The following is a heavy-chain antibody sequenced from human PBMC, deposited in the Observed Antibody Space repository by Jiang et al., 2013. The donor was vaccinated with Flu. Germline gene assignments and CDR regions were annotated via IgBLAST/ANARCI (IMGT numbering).Heavy chain of an antibody. CDR3: ARKSSDYYDAFDI. J-gene: IGHJ3*02. Sequence: SGAEVKKPGSSVKVSCKADGDTFSSHGITWVRAAPGEGLEWVGGIFPKVGRTNNAQKFQGRVTIIADEATSTAYMELSSLRSEDTAVYYCARKSSDYYDAFDIWGQGTMVTVSS. CDR2: IFPKVGRT. V-gene: IGHV1-69*13. D-gene: IGHD3-22*01. CDR1: GDTFSSHG.